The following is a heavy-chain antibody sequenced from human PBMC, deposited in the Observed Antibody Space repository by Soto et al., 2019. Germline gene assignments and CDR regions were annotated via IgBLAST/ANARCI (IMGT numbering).Heavy chain of an antibody. D-gene: IGHD5-18*01. Sequence: GGSLRLSCAASGFPFSSYSMDWVRQTPGKGLEWVSSISAGSTFIDYADLVRGRFTISRDNTGNSLYLQMNSLRADDTAVYYCARDEDTAMVLDYWGQGTLVTVSS. CDR1: GFPFSSYS. CDR3: ARDEDTAMVLDY. J-gene: IGHJ4*02. CDR2: ISAGSTFI. V-gene: IGHV3-21*01.